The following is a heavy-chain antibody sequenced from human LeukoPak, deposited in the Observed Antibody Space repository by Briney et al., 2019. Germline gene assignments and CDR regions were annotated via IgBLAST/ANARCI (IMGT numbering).Heavy chain of an antibody. CDR2: ISWDGGRT. J-gene: IGHJ2*01. CDR1: GFTFDDYA. CDR3: AKGLLRFLEWLEQYWYFDL. V-gene: IGHV3-43D*04. Sequence: PGGSLRLSCAASGFTFDDYAMHWVRQAPGKGLEWVSLISWDGGRTYYADSVKGRFTISRDNSKNPLYLQMNSLRAEDTALYYCAKGLLRFLEWLEQYWYFDLWGRGTLVTVSS. D-gene: IGHD3-3*01.